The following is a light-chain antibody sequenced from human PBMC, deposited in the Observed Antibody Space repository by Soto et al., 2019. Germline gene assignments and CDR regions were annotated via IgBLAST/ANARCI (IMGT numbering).Light chain of an antibody. V-gene: IGKV3-20*01. CDR3: QQYGSSPTRT. Sequence: EIVLTQSPGTLSLSPGERATLSCRASQSVISNFLAWYQQKPGQAPRLLIYGASSRATGIPDRFSGSGSGTDFTLTINRLEPEDFAVYYCQQYGSSPTRTFGQGTKVDI. CDR1: QSVISNF. J-gene: IGKJ1*01. CDR2: GAS.